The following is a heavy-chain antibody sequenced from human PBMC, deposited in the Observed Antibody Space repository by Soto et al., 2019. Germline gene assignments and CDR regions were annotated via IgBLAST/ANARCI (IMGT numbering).Heavy chain of an antibody. CDR3: AKDLRMPEIAARNS. D-gene: IGHD6-6*01. J-gene: IGHJ4*02. V-gene: IGHV3-23*01. CDR2: ISGSGGST. Sequence: EVQLLESGGGLVQPGGSLRLSCAASGFTFSSYAMSWVRQAPGKGLEWVSAISGSGGSTYYADSVKGRFTISRDNSKNTLYLKMNSLRAEDTAVYYCAKDLRMPEIAARNSWGQGTLVTVSS. CDR1: GFTFSSYA.